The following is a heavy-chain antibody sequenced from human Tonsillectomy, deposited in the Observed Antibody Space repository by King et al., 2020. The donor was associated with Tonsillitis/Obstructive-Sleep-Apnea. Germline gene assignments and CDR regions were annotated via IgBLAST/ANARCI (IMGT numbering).Heavy chain of an antibody. CDR2: INNSGST. D-gene: IGHD6-13*01. J-gene: IGHJ5*02. Sequence: VQLQQWGAGLLKPSETLSLTCAVYGGSFSGYYWSWIRQPPGTGLEWIGEINNSGSTNYNPSLKSRVTITVDLSKNQFSLKLSSVTASDTAVYCCSSGRSSSGWFDPWGQGTLVTVSS. V-gene: IGHV4-34*01. CDR3: SSGRSSSGWFDP. CDR1: GGSFSGYY.